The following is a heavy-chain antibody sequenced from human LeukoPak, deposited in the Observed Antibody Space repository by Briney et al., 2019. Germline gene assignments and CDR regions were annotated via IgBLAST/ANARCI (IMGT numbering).Heavy chain of an antibody. J-gene: IGHJ5*02. Sequence: SVKVSCKASGGTFSSYAISWVRQAPGQGLEWMGGIIPIFGTANYAQKFQGRVTITRNTSISTAYMELSSLRSEDTAVYYCARERDLTGNGWFDPWGQGTLVTVSS. V-gene: IGHV1-69*05. CDR2: IIPIFGTA. CDR1: GGTFSSYA. D-gene: IGHD1-20*01. CDR3: ARERDLTGNGWFDP.